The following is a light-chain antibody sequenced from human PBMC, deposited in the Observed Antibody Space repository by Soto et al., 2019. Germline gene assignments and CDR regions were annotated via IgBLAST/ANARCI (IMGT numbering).Light chain of an antibody. J-gene: IGKJ5*01. CDR2: KAS. V-gene: IGKV1-5*03. CDR1: QSISSW. Sequence: DIQMTQSPSTLSASVGDRVTITCRASQSISSWLAWYQKKPGKAPNLLIYKASSLESGVPSRFSGSGSGTEFTLTINSLQPDDFATYYCQQYNTYPITFGQGTRLDIK. CDR3: QQYNTYPIT.